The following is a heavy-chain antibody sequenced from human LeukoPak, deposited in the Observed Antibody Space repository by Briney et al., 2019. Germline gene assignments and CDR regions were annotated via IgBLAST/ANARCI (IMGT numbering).Heavy chain of an antibody. CDR2: IKQDGSEK. CDR3: ANSRFGELNY. D-gene: IGHD3-10*01. V-gene: IGHV3-7*03. Sequence: HTGGSLRLSGAASGFTFSSYLMSWVRQALGKGLDWVANIKQDGSEKYYVDSVKGRFTISRDNAKNSLYLQMYSLRAEDTAVYYCANSRFGELNYWGQGTLVTVSS. J-gene: IGHJ4*02. CDR1: GFTFSSYL.